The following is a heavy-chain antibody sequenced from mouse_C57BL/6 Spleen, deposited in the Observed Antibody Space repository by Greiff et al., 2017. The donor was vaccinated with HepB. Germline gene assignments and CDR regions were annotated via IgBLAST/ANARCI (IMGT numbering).Heavy chain of an antibody. D-gene: IGHD4-1*02. CDR2: ISSGSSTI. CDR3: ARPTGGFDY. V-gene: IGHV5-17*01. CDR1: GFTFSDYG. J-gene: IGHJ2*01. Sequence: EVKLMESGGGLVKPGGSLKLSCVASGFTFSDYGMHWVRQAPEKGLEWVAYISSGSSTIYYADTVKGRFTISRDSAKNTLFLQMTSLRSEDTAMYYCARPTGGFDYWGQGTTLTVSS.